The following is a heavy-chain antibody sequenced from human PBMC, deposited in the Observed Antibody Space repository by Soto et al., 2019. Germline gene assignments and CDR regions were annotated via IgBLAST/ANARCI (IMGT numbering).Heavy chain of an antibody. CDR3: ARGLAAEDGGNYYYYGMDV. CDR1: GGTFSSYA. J-gene: IGHJ6*02. Sequence: ASVKVSCKASGGTFSSYAISWVRQAPGQGLEWMGGIIPIFGTANYAQKFQGRVTITADESTSTAYMELSSLRSEDTAVYYCARGLAAEDGGNYYYYGMDVWGQENTVTVSS. V-gene: IGHV1-69*13. CDR2: IIPIFGTA. D-gene: IGHD6-13*01.